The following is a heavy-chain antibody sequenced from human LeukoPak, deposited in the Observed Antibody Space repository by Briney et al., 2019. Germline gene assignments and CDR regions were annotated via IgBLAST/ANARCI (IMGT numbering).Heavy chain of an antibody. J-gene: IGHJ6*02. D-gene: IGHD2-2*01. V-gene: IGHV3-23*01. CDR2: ISGSGGST. Sequence: PGGSLRLSCAASGFTFSSYAMSWVRQAPGKGLEWVSAISGSGGSTYYADSVKGRFTISRDNSKNTLYLQMNSLRAEDTAVYYCASEPLGYCSSTSCFDWGQGTTVTVSS. CDR3: ASEPLGYCSSTSCFD. CDR1: GFTFSSYA.